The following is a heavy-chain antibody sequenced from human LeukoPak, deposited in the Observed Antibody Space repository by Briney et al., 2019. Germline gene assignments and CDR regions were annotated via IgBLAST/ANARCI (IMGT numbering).Heavy chain of an antibody. Sequence: GGSLRLSCAASGFTFSSYAMHWVRQAPGKGLEWVAVISYDGSNKYYADSVKGRFTISRDNSKNTLYLQMNSLRDEDTAVYYCAKDGLVYCGGDCYKDYYYYMDVWGKGTTVTVSS. CDR1: GFTFSSYA. D-gene: IGHD2-21*01. J-gene: IGHJ6*03. V-gene: IGHV3-30-3*01. CDR2: ISYDGSNK. CDR3: AKDGLVYCGGDCYKDYYYYMDV.